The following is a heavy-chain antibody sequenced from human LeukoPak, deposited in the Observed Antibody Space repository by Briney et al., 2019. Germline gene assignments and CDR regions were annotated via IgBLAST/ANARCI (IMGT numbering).Heavy chain of an antibody. CDR2: ISSSGSTI. V-gene: IGHV3-11*04. CDR1: GFTFSDYY. D-gene: IGHD6-13*01. CDR3: ARVQHSSSWLDY. Sequence: PGGSLRLSCAASGFTFSDYYMSWIRQAPGKGLEWVSYISSSGSTIYYADSVRVRFTMSRDNAKNTLYLQMDNLRAEDTAVYYCARVQHSSSWLDYWGQGTLVTVSS. J-gene: IGHJ4*02.